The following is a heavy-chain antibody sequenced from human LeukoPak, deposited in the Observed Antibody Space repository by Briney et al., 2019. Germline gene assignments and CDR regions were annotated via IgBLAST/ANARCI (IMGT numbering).Heavy chain of an antibody. V-gene: IGHV5-51*01. CDR2: IYPGDSDT. D-gene: IGHD3-10*01. CDR1: GYNFTNSW. J-gene: IGHJ5*02. CDR3: ARLEYYYGSGIHPFDP. Sequence: GESLKISCKGSGYNFTNSWIGWVRQMPGKGLEWMGIIYPGDSDTRYSPSFQGQVTISADKSISTAYLQWSSLKASDTAMYYCARLEYYYGSGIHPFDPWGQGTLVTVSS.